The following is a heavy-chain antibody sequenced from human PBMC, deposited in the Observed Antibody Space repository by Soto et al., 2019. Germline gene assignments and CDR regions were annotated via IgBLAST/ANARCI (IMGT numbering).Heavy chain of an antibody. V-gene: IGHV3-23*01. CDR2: ISPSGDAT. Sequence: EVQLLESGGGLLQPGGSLRLSCAASGFSFSSYAMTWARQAPGKGLEWVSSISPSGDATYYTDSVKGRFTISRDNSRNTLSLQMNSLRAEDTAIYYCAKIYHFDHWGLGTLVTVSS. CDR3: AKIYHFDH. CDR1: GFSFSSYA. J-gene: IGHJ4*02.